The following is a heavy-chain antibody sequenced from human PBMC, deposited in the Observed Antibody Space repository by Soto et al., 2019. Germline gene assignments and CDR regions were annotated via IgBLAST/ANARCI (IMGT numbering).Heavy chain of an antibody. V-gene: IGHV3-74*01. CDR3: AREMATISLGAFDI. Sequence: GGSLRLSCAASGFGFSSYWMHWVRQAPGKGLVWVSRTNNDGSATTDADSVRGRFTSFRDNAKNTLFLQMTSLGVEDTAVYYCAREMATISLGAFDIWGEGSMVTVSS. CDR2: TNNDGSAT. CDR1: GFGFSSYW. D-gene: IGHD5-12*01. J-gene: IGHJ3*02.